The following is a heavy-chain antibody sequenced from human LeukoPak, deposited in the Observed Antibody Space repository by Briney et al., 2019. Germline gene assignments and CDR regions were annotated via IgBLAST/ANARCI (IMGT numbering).Heavy chain of an antibody. D-gene: IGHD6-13*01. Sequence: ASVKVSCKASGYTFTSYYMHWVRQAPGQGLEWMGIINPSGGSTSYAQKFQGRVTMTRDTSTSTVYMELSSLRSEDTAVYYCARDCPGVDSSSWDENWFDPWGQGTLVTVSS. CDR1: GYTFTSYY. V-gene: IGHV1-46*01. J-gene: IGHJ5*02. CDR2: INPSGGST. CDR3: ARDCPGVDSSSWDENWFDP.